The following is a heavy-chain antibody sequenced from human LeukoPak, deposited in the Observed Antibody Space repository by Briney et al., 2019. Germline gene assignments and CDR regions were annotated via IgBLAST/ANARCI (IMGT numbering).Heavy chain of an antibody. CDR2: ISYDGSNK. V-gene: IGHV3-30*18. J-gene: IGHJ4*02. CDR3: AKVKGYSSG. D-gene: IGHD6-19*01. CDR1: GFTFSSYG. Sequence: GGSLRLSCAASGFTFSSYGMHWVRQAPGKGLEWVAVISYDGSNKYYADSVKGRFTISRDNSKNTLYLQMNSLRAEDTAVYYCAKVKGYSSGWGQGTLVTVSS.